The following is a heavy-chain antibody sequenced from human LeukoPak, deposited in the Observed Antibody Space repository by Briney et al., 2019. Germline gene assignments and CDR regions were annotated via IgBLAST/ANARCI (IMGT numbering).Heavy chain of an antibody. CDR2: IWYDGSNK. CDR1: GFTFSSYG. V-gene: IGHV3-33*08. CDR3: AREDNWNDVPFDY. Sequence: PGRSLRLSCAASGFTFSSYGMHWVRQAPGKGLEWVAVIWYDGSNKYYADSVKGRFTISRDNSKNTLYLQMNSLRAEDTAVYYCAREDNWNDVPFDYWGQGTLVTVSS. D-gene: IGHD1-1*01. J-gene: IGHJ4*02.